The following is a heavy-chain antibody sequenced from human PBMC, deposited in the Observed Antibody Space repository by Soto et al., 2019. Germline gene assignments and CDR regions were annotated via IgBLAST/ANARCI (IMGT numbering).Heavy chain of an antibody. J-gene: IGHJ6*02. Sequence: SVKVSCKASGGTFSSYAISWVRQAPGQGLEWMGGIIPIFGTANYAQKFQGRVTITADESTSTAYMELSSLRSEDTAVYYCAIGNSGIVVVGYGMDVWGQGTTVTVSS. CDR3: AIGNSGIVVVGYGMDV. CDR1: GGTFSSYA. V-gene: IGHV1-69*13. CDR2: IIPIFGTA. D-gene: IGHD2-2*01.